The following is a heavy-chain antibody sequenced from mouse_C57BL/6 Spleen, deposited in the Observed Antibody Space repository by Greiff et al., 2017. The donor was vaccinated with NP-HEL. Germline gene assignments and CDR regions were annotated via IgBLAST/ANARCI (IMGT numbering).Heavy chain of an antibody. V-gene: IGHV5-4*01. CDR2: ISDGGSYT. J-gene: IGHJ1*03. CDR3: ARGYDYGDWYFDV. Sequence: EVQLVESGGGLVKPGGSLKLSCAASGFTFSSYAMSWVRQTPEKRLEWVATISDGGSYTYYPDNVKGRFTISRDNAKNNLYLQMSHLKSEDTAMYYCARGYDYGDWYFDVWGTGTTVTVSS. CDR1: GFTFSSYA. D-gene: IGHD2-4*01.